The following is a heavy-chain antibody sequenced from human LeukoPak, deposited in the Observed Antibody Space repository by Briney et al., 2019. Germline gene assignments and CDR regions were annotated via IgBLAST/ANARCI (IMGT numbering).Heavy chain of an antibody. CDR1: GFTFSGSA. Sequence: GGSLRLSCAASGFTFSGSAMHWVRQASGKGLEWVGRIRSKANSYATAYAASVKGRFTISRDDSKNTAYLQMNSLKTEDTAVYYCTRLWDSGSWYTAFDIWGQGTMVTVSS. J-gene: IGHJ3*02. CDR2: IRSKANSYAT. D-gene: IGHD6-13*01. V-gene: IGHV3-73*01. CDR3: TRLWDSGSWYTAFDI.